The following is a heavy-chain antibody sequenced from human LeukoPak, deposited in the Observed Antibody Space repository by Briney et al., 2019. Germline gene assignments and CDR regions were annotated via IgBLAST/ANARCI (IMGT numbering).Heavy chain of an antibody. CDR3: ARISDPYYYDSRGYFFDY. CDR2: IYSSGST. J-gene: IGHJ4*02. V-gene: IGHV4-59*11. CDR1: GGSISSHY. Sequence: SETLSLTCTVSGGSISSHYWSWIRQPPGKGLEWIGYIYSSGSTNYNPSLKSRVTIPVDTSNNQFSLKLSSVTAADTAVYYCARISDPYYYDSRGYFFDYWGQGTLVTVSS. D-gene: IGHD3-22*01.